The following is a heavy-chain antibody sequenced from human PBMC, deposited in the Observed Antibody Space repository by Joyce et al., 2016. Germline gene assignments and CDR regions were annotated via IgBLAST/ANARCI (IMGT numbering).Heavy chain of an antibody. Sequence: QITLKESGPTLVKPTQTLTLTCTFSGFSLTTTEVGVGWIRRPPGKALEWLAIIYWEDDKLYSPSLKSRLTITKYSSKNQVVLRMTNMYPVDTGTYYCAHTYIGSPFDYWGQGTLVAVSS. CDR2: IYWEDDK. V-gene: IGHV2-5*02. D-gene: IGHD6-6*01. CDR3: AHTYIGSPFDY. CDR1: GFSLTTTEVG. J-gene: IGHJ4*02.